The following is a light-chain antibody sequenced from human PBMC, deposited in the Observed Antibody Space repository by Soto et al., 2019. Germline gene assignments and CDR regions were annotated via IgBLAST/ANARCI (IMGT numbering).Light chain of an antibody. CDR2: DVN. Sequence: QSVLTQPPYASGSPGQSVAISWSGTSSDVGGYNYVSWYQQHPGNAHNLMIYDVNKRPSGVPDRFSGSKSGNTASLTVSGLQAEDEADYYCISYAGSNKPAFGGGTKLTVL. CDR3: ISYAGSNKPA. V-gene: IGLV2-8*01. J-gene: IGLJ2*01. CDR1: SSDVGGYNY.